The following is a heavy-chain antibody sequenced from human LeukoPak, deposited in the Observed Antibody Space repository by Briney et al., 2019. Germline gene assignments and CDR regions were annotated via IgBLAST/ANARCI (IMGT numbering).Heavy chain of an antibody. CDR3: ATSSWYRLAY. D-gene: IGHD6-13*01. Sequence: GGSLRLSGAASGFTFSDSFMSWVRQAPGKGLEWVGRSRNNADSYTAEYAASVKGRFTISRDESKNSLYLQISSLETEDAAVYYCATSSWYRLAYWGQGSLVTVSS. CDR2: SRNNADSYTA. J-gene: IGHJ4*02. V-gene: IGHV3-72*01. CDR1: GFTFSDSF.